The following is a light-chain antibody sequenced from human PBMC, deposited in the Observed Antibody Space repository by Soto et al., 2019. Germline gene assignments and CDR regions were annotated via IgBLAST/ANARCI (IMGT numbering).Light chain of an antibody. V-gene: IGLV2-14*01. CDR3: TSFTSSTTYV. CDR1: SSDVGGYNY. Sequence: QSALTQPASVSGSPGQSITISCTGTSSDVGGYNYVCWYQHHPGKAPKLIISEVSNRPSGVSDRFSGSKSGNTASLTISGLQPEDEADYYCTSFTSSTTYVFGTGTKATV. CDR2: EVS. J-gene: IGLJ1*01.